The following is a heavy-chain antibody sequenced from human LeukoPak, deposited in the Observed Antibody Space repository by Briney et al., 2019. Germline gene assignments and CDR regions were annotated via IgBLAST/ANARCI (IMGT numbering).Heavy chain of an antibody. D-gene: IGHD3-3*01. CDR3: ARNRITIFGVVMPFDY. J-gene: IGHJ4*02. V-gene: IGHV4-30-2*01. Sequence: PSQTLSLTCTVSGGSISSGGYYWSWIRQPPGKGLEWIGYIYHSGSTYYNPSLKSRVTISVDRSKNQFSLKLSSVTAADTAVYYCARNRITIFGVVMPFDYWGQGTLVTVSS. CDR1: GGSISSGGYY. CDR2: IYHSGST.